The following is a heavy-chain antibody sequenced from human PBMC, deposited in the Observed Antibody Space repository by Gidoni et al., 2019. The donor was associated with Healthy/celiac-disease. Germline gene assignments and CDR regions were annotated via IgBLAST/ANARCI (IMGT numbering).Heavy chain of an antibody. Sequence: QLQLQESGPGLVKPSETLSLTCTVPGGSISSYYWSWIRQPPGKGLEWIGYIYYSGCTNYNPSLKSRVTISVDTSKNQFSLKLSSVTAADTAVYYCARLISWNAGFDYWGQGTLVTVSS. CDR3: ARLISWNAGFDY. J-gene: IGHJ4*02. V-gene: IGHV4-59*08. D-gene: IGHD1-1*01. CDR1: GGSISSYY. CDR2: IYYSGCT.